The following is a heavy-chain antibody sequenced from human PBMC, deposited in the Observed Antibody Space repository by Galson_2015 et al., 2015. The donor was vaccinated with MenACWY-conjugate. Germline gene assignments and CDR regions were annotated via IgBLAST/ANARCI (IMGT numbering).Heavy chain of an antibody. Sequence: PALVNPTQTLTLTCSFSGFSLSTGGMCVSWIRQPPGKALEWLALIDWEDDKYYSTFLKTRLTISKDTSKNQVVLTMTNMDPMDTATYYCARTTNGNYFYYYYMDVWGKGTTVTVSS. CDR3: ARTTNGNYFYYYYMDV. CDR2: IDWEDDK. D-gene: IGHD4-23*01. CDR1: GFSLSTGGMC. J-gene: IGHJ6*03. V-gene: IGHV2-70*01.